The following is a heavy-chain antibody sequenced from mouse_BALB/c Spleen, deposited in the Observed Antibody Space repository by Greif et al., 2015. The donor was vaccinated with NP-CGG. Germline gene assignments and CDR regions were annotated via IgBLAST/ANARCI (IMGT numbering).Heavy chain of an antibody. V-gene: IGHV5-6*01. CDR3: ARQAVIYYDYGGAMDY. Sequence: DVHLVESGGDLVKPGGSLKLSCAASGFTGGRSGLSWVRQTPDKRLEWVATISSGGSSPSSPDSVKGRFTISRDNAKNTLYLQMSSLKSEDTAMYYCARQAVIYYDYGGAMDYWGQGTSVTVSS. D-gene: IGHD2-4*01. CDR1: GFTGGRSG. CDR2: ISSGGSSP. J-gene: IGHJ4*01.